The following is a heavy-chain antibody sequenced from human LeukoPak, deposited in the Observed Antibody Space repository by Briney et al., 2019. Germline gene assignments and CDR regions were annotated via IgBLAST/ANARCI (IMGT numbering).Heavy chain of an antibody. CDR1: GGSFSGYY. CDR2: INHRGST. J-gene: IGHJ4*02. V-gene: IGHV4-34*01. Sequence: SETLSLTCAVYGGSFSGYYWSWIRQPPGKVLEWIVEINHRGSTNYNPSLKSRVTISVDTSKNQFSLKLSSVTAADTAVYYCARGYSYGSRFRYWGQGTLVTVSS. D-gene: IGHD5-18*01. CDR3: ARGYSYGSRFRY.